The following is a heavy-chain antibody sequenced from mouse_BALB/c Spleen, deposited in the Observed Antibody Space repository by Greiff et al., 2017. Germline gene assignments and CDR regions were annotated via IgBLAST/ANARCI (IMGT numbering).Heavy chain of an antibody. D-gene: IGHD2-4*01. CDR2: ISSGGST. V-gene: IGHV5-6-5*01. CDR1: GFTFSSYA. Sequence: EVLLVESGGGLVKPGGSLKLSCAASGFTFSSYAMSWVRQTPEKRLEWVACISSGGSTYYPDSVKGRFTISRDNARNLLYLQMISLRSEDTAMYYCDRGKDYDYDEGCFAYWGQGTLVTVSA. CDR3: DRGKDYDYDEGCFAY. J-gene: IGHJ3*01.